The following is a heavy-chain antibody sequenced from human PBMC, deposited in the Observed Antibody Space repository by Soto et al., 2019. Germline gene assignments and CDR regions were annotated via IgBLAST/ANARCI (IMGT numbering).Heavy chain of an antibody. V-gene: IGHV3-23*01. CDR3: AKSLNDYGDYSRMYYYYYMDV. CDR2: ISGSGGST. Sequence: GGSLRLSCAASGFTFSSYAMSWVRQAPGKGLEWVSAISGSGGSTYYADSVKGRFTISRDNSKNTLYLQMNSLRAEDTAVYYCAKSLNDYGDYSRMYYYYYMDVWGKGTTVTVSS. CDR1: GFTFSSYA. D-gene: IGHD4-17*01. J-gene: IGHJ6*03.